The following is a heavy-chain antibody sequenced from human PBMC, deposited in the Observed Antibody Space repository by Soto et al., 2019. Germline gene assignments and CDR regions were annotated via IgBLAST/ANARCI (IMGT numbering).Heavy chain of an antibody. V-gene: IGHV3-23*01. CDR3: AKMSDFWSGSPTYHFDY. CDR1: GFTFSSYA. D-gene: IGHD3-3*01. J-gene: IGHJ4*02. CDR2: ISGSGSST. Sequence: GGSLRLSCAASGFTFSSYAMGWVRLAPGKGLEWVSVISGSGSSTYYADSVKGRFTISRDNSKKTLYVQMNSLRAEDTAVYYCAKMSDFWSGSPTYHFDYWGQGTQVTVSS.